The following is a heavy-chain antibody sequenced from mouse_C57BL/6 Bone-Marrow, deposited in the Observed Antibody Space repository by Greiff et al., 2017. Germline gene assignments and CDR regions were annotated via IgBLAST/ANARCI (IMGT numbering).Heavy chain of an antibody. CDR3: SSFGGNHYDF. Sequence: VQLQQSGAELVRPGASVKLSCTASGFNIKDDYIHWVKQRPEQGLEWIGWIDPEIGDTEYAPKFQGKATITSDTSSNTAYLQLSSLTYEDTAVYYCSSFGGNHYDFWGQGTPLTVAS. CDR2: IDPEIGDT. CDR1: GFNIKDDY. V-gene: IGHV14-4*01. J-gene: IGHJ2*01. D-gene: IGHD1-1*02.